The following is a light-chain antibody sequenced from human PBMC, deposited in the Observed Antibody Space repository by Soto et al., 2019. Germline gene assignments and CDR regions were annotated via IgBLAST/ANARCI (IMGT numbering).Light chain of an antibody. CDR1: QTISSW. Sequence: IQVTQSPSTLSGSVGDRVTITCRASQTISSWLAWYQQKPGKAPKLLIYKASTLKSGVPSRFSGSGSGTEFTLTISSLQPDDSASYYCQQYNSYSKTFGQGTKVDIK. CDR3: QQYNSYSKT. J-gene: IGKJ1*01. CDR2: KAS. V-gene: IGKV1-5*03.